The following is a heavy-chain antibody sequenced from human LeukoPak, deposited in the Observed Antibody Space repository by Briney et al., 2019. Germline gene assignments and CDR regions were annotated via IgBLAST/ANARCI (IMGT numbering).Heavy chain of an antibody. CDR1: GGSISSSSYY. D-gene: IGHD6-19*01. CDR3: ARGGRQWLATPVDY. J-gene: IGHJ4*02. Sequence: SETLSLTCTVSGGSISSSSYYWGWIRQPPGKGLEWIGEINHSGSTNYNPSLKSRVTISVDTSKNQFSLKLSSVTAADTAVYYCARGGRQWLATPVDYWGQGTLVTVSS. V-gene: IGHV4-39*01. CDR2: INHSGST.